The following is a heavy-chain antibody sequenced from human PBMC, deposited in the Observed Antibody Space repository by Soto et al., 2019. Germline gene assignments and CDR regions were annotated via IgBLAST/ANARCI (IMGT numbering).Heavy chain of an antibody. J-gene: IGHJ3*02. V-gene: IGHV3-30*04. CDR2: ISYDGSNK. CDR3: SRAGDASLPRQDAFDI. Sequence: GGSLRLSCAASGFTFSSYAMHWVRQAPGKGLEWVAVISYDGSNKYYADSVKGRFTISRDNSKNTLYLQMNSLRAEDTAVYYCSRAGDASLPRQDAFDIWGQGTMVTVSS. D-gene: IGHD2-8*01. CDR1: GFTFSSYA.